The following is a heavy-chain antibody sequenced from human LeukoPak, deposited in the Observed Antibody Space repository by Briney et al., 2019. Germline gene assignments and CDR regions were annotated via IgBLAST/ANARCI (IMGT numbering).Heavy chain of an antibody. J-gene: IGHJ4*02. CDR1: GFTFSSYS. Sequence: GGSLRLSCAASGFTFSSYSMNWVRQAPGKGLEWVSAISSSSSYIYYADSVKGRFTISRDNSKNTLYLQMNSLRAEDTAVYYCANLLPAAYWGQGTLVTVSS. CDR2: ISSSSSYI. CDR3: ANLLPAAY. V-gene: IGHV3-21*01. D-gene: IGHD1-14*01.